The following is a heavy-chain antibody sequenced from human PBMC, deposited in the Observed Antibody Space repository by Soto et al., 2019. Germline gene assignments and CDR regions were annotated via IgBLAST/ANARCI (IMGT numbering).Heavy chain of an antibody. V-gene: IGHV6-1*01. Sequence: SQTLSLTCAISGDSVSSNSAAWNWIRQSPSRGLEWLGRTYYRSKWYNDYAVSVKSRMTINPDTSKNQFSLQLNSVTPEDTAVYYCARSDAYGGLTKVFPDAFDIWGQGTMVTVSS. J-gene: IGHJ3*02. D-gene: IGHD4-17*01. CDR3: ARSDAYGGLTKVFPDAFDI. CDR1: GDSVSSNSAA. CDR2: TYYRSKWYN.